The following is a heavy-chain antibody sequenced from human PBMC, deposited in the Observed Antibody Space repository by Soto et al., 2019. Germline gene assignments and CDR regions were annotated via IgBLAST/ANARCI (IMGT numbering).Heavy chain of an antibody. D-gene: IGHD3-10*01. CDR2: ILNDGSNR. J-gene: IGHJ6*02. Sequence: QVQLVESGGGVVQPGRSLRLSCAASGFTFSNYGMHWVRQAPGKGLEWVAVILNDGSNRYHADSVKDRFTMSRDNSKNMLYLQMKSLRAEDTAVYYSARDDEYSGNSMDVWGQGTKVTVS. CDR3: ARDDEYSGNSMDV. V-gene: IGHV3-33*01. CDR1: GFTFSNYG.